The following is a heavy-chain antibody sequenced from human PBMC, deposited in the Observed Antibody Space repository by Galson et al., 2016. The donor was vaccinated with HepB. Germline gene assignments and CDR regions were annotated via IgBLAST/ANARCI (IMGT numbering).Heavy chain of an antibody. Sequence: QSGAEVKKPGESLKISCRGSGYWLSSYWIDWVRQMPGKGLEWVGTIYPGDSETRYSPSFQGQVTISADKSISTAYLHWSSLKASDTAIYYCARREISCSGGSCYSGGMDVWGQGTTVTVSS. CDR1: GYWLSSYW. CDR3: ARREISCSGGSCYSGGMDV. CDR2: IYPGDSET. D-gene: IGHD2-15*01. J-gene: IGHJ6*02. V-gene: IGHV5-51*01.